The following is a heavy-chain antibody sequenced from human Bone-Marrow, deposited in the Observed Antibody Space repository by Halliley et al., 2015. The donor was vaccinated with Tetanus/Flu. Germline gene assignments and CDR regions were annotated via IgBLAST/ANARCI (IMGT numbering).Heavy chain of an antibody. CDR3: AKSIVADPYWYFDL. V-gene: IGHV3-23*01. Sequence: SLRLSCTASGFTFSNSGLGWVRQTPRRGLEWVSSLSGSGRTTYYTDSVKGRFTISRDSSKNTLYLHLSSLRVEDTAIYYCAKSIVADPYWYFDLWGRGTLVTVSS. J-gene: IGHJ2*01. D-gene: IGHD2-15*01. CDR1: GFTFSNSG. CDR2: LSGSGRTT.